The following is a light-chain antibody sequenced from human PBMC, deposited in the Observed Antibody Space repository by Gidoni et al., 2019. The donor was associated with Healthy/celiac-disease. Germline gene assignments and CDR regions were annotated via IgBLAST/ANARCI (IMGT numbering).Light chain of an antibody. J-gene: IGKJ4*01. CDR3: QQYNSYPLT. CDR2: DAS. Sequence: DIQMTQSPSTLSASVGDSVTITCRASQSISSWLAWYQQKPGKAPKLLIYDASSLESGVPSRFSGSGSGTEFTLTISSLQPDDFATYYCQQYNSYPLTFXGXTKVEIK. CDR1: QSISSW. V-gene: IGKV1-5*01.